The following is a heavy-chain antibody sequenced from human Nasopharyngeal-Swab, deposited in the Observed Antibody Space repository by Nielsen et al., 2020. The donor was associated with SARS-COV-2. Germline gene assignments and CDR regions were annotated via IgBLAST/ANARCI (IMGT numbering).Heavy chain of an antibody. CDR3: ARGSVPLYDILTGYYPPFDY. V-gene: IGHV4-34*01. CDR2: TRHSGSG. D-gene: IGHD3-9*01. Sequence: WIRQPPGKGLEWIGETRHSGSGNYKPSLNSRVSMSVDASKNQFSLKLDSVTAADTAVYYCARGSVPLYDILTGYYPPFDYWGQGTLVTVSS. J-gene: IGHJ4*02.